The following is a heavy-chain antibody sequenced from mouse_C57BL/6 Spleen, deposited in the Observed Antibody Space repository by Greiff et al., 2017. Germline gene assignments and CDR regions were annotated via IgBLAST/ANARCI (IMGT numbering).Heavy chain of an antibody. Sequence: QVQLQQSGPELVKPGASVKISCKASGYEFSSSWMNWVKQRPGKGLEWIGRRYPGDGDTNYNGKFKGKATLTADKSSSTAYMQLSSLTSEDSAVYYCARLGPYWYFDVGGTGTTVTGAS. CDR3: ARLGPYWYFDV. CDR1: GYEFSSSW. CDR2: RYPGDGDT. J-gene: IGHJ1*03. V-gene: IGHV1-82*01.